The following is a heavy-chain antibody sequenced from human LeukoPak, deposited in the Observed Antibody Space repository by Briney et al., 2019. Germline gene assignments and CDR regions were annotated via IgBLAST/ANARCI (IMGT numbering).Heavy chain of an antibody. D-gene: IGHD2-2*01. V-gene: IGHV3-21*01. CDR1: GFTVSNNY. CDR2: ISSSSSYI. J-gene: IGHJ3*02. CDR3: TRVGYCATTSCRTAFDI. Sequence: KPGGSLRLSCAASGFTVSNNYMMWVRQAPGKGLEWVSSISSSSSYIYYADSVKGRFTISRDNAENSLYLQMNSLRAEDTAVYFCTRVGYCATTSCRTAFDIWGQGTMVTVSS.